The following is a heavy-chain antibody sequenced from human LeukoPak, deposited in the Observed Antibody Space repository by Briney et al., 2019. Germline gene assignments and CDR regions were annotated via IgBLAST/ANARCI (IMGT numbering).Heavy chain of an antibody. J-gene: IGHJ4*02. V-gene: IGHV4-34*01. CDR3: ANADSSSHTFDY. Sequence: SETLSLTCAVYGGSFSGYYWSWIRQPPGKGLEWIGEINHTGSTNYNPSLKSRVTISVDTSKNQFSLKLSSVTAADTAVYYCANADSSSHTFDYWGQGTLVTVSS. D-gene: IGHD6-6*01. CDR1: GGSFSGYY. CDR2: INHTGST.